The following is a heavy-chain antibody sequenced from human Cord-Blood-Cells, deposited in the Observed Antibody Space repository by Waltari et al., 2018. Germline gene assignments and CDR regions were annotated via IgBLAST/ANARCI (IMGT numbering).Heavy chain of an antibody. CDR2: MNPTSGNT. Sequence: QVQLVQSGAEVKKPGASVKVSCKASGYTFTSYDINWVRQATGQGLEWMGWMNPTSGNTGDAQKVQGRVTITRNTSISTAYMELSSLRSEDTAVYYCARGLGEPPEDAFDIWGQGTMVTVSS. D-gene: IGHD1-26*01. V-gene: IGHV1-8*03. J-gene: IGHJ3*02. CDR3: ARGLGEPPEDAFDI. CDR1: GYTFTSYD.